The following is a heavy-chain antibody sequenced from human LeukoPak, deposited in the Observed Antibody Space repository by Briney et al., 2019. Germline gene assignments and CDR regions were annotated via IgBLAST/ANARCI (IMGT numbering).Heavy chain of an antibody. V-gene: IGHV4-59*08. D-gene: IGHD3-10*01. J-gene: IGHJ5*02. CDR3: AKQNREGVNWFDP. Sequence: SETLSLTCTVSGGSISSYYWSWIRQPPGKGLEWIGYIYYSGSTNYNPSLKSRVTISVDTSKNQFSLKLSSVTAADTAVYYCAKQNREGVNWFDPWGQGTLVTVSS. CDR1: GGSISSYY. CDR2: IYYSGST.